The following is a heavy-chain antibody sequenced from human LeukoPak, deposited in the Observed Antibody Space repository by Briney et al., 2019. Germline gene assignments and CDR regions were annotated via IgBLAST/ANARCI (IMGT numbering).Heavy chain of an antibody. Sequence: SETLSLTCTVSGGSISSYYWSWIRQPPGKGLEWIGYIYHSGSTYYNPSLKSRVTISVDRSKNQFSLKLSSVTAADTAVYYCARGGGGWGSVYFDYWGQGTLVTVSS. J-gene: IGHJ4*02. CDR2: IYHSGST. CDR3: ARGGGGWGSVYFDY. D-gene: IGHD6-19*01. V-gene: IGHV4-59*12. CDR1: GGSISSYY.